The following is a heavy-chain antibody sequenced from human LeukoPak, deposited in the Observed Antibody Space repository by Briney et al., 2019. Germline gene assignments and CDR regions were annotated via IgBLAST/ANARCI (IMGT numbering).Heavy chain of an antibody. CDR1: GGSISSYY. Sequence: PSEILSLTCTVSGGSISSYYWSWIRQPPGKGLEWIGYIYYSGSTNYNPSLKSRVTISVDTSKNQFSLKLSSVTAADTAVYYCARHGSGSFDYWGQGTLVTVSS. J-gene: IGHJ4*02. D-gene: IGHD3-10*01. CDR2: IYYSGST. V-gene: IGHV4-59*08. CDR3: ARHGSGSFDY.